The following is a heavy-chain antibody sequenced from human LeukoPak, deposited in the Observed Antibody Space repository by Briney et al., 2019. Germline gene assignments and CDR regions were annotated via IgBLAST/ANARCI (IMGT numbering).Heavy chain of an antibody. D-gene: IGHD2-2*01. Sequence: EASVKVSCKASGGTFSSYAISWVRQAPGQGLEWMGGIIPIFGTANYAQKFQGRVTITADESTSTAYMELSSLRSEDTAVYYCASPPTKRYCSSTSCPLGYWGQGTLVTASS. CDR1: GGTFSSYA. V-gene: IGHV1-69*13. CDR2: IIPIFGTA. CDR3: ASPPTKRYCSSTSCPLGY. J-gene: IGHJ4*02.